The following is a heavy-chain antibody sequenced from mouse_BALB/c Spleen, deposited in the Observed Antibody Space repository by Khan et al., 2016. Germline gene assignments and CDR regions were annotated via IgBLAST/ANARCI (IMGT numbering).Heavy chain of an antibody. Sequence: VLLQESGPGLVAPSQSLSITCTVSGFSLTSYGVHWVRQPPGKGLEWLVVIWSDGSTTYNSALKSRLSISKDNSKSQVFLKMNSLQTDDTAMYYCARRDDGGGAMDYWGQGTSVTVSS. D-gene: IGHD2-3*01. CDR3: ARRDDGGGAMDY. J-gene: IGHJ4*01. CDR1: GFSLTSYG. V-gene: IGHV2-6*02. CDR2: IWSDGST.